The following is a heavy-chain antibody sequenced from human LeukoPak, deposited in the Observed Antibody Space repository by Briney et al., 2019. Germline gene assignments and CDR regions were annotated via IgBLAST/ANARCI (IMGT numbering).Heavy chain of an antibody. J-gene: IGHJ5*01. Sequence: GGSLRLSCAQSGFTFSTYARDWVGQAPGKGREWVAVIWYDGSNEDYVDSVKGGFTISRDNEKNRVYVKMNSLRVEDTAVYYCAKVAVHSSGWYGFDFWGQGTLVTVSS. CDR2: IWYDGSNE. D-gene: IGHD6-19*01. CDR3: AKVAVHSSGWYGFDF. V-gene: IGHV3-33*06. CDR1: GFTFSTYA.